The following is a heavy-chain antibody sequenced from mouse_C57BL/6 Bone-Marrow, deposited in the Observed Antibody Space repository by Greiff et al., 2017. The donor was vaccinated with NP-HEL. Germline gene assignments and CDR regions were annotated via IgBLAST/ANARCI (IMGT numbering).Heavy chain of an antibody. J-gene: IGHJ2*01. D-gene: IGHD1-1*01. CDR3: TRPPFITTVVAPFDY. CDR1: GYTFTSYW. V-gene: IGHV1-5*01. CDR2: IYPGNSDT. Sequence: VQLQQSGTVLARPGASVKMSCKTSGYTFTSYWMHWVKQRPGQGLEWIGAIYPGNSDTSYNQKFKGKAKLTAVTSASTAYMALSSLTNEDSAVYYCTRPPFITTVVAPFDYWGQGTTLTVSS.